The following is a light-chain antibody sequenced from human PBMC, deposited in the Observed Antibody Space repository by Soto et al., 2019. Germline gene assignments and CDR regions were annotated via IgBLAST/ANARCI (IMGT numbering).Light chain of an antibody. Sequence: IQMTQSPSSLSASVGDRVTITCQATQDISNLLNWFQQKPGKAPKLLIYDASNLETGVPSRLSGSGSGTDFTFTISSLQAEDIATYYCQQYENLPITFGQGTRLEIK. CDR3: QQYENLPIT. V-gene: IGKV1-33*01. J-gene: IGKJ5*01. CDR1: QDISNL. CDR2: DAS.